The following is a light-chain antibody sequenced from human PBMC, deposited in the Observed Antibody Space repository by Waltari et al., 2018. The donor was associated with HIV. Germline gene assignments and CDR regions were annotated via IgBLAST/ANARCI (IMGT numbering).Light chain of an antibody. CDR2: DTD. Sequence: QSILTQPPSVSAAPGQKVTISCSGGASNLGNNSVSWYQQVPGRAPRLLIYDTDKRPSGIPERFSASKAGMLATLGITGLQIVDEADYYCGTWDSSLNLYVFGPGTTVAVL. V-gene: IGLV1-51*01. CDR3: GTWDSSLNLYV. CDR1: ASNLGNNS. J-gene: IGLJ1*01.